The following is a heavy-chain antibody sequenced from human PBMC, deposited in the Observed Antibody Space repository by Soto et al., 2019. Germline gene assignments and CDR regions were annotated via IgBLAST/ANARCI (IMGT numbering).Heavy chain of an antibody. Sequence: QVQLVQSGAEVKKPGASVKLSCKSSEYTFTDYYIHWVRQAPGQGLEWMGLINASGGSTSYAQKLQGRVTMTRETSTSTVYMELSSLRSEDTAVYYCATAAYSTSWYDFWGQGTLVTVSS. CDR3: ATAAYSTSWYDF. V-gene: IGHV1-46*04. CDR1: EYTFTDYY. J-gene: IGHJ5*01. CDR2: INASGGST. D-gene: IGHD6-13*01.